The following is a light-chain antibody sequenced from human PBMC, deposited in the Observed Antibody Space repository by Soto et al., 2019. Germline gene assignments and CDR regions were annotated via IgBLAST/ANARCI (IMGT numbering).Light chain of an antibody. V-gene: IGKV3-15*01. CDR2: GAS. J-gene: IGKJ1*01. CDR3: QQYHIWPSWT. Sequence: EFVLAQSPGTLSFSPGERATLPRRASQSVSLSLAWFQMRPGQPPRLLIYGASTRATDIPARFSGSGSGTDFTLTISSLQSEDFAVYFCQQYHIWPSWTFGQGTKVDIK. CDR1: QSVSLS.